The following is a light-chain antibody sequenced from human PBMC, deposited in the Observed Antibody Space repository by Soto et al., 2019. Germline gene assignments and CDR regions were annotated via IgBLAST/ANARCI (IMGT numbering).Light chain of an antibody. Sequence: AIRMTQSPSSFSASTGDRVTITCRASQGISSYLAWYQQKPGKAPKLLIYAASTLQSGFPSRFSGSGSGTDFTLTISCQQSEDFATYFCQKYYSYFSFGGGIKVHIK. CDR1: QGISSY. CDR3: QKYYSYFS. V-gene: IGKV1-8*01. J-gene: IGKJ4*01. CDR2: AAS.